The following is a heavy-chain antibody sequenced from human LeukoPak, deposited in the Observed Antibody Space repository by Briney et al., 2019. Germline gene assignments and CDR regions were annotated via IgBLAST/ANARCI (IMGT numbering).Heavy chain of an antibody. J-gene: IGHJ4*02. D-gene: IGHD5-12*01. CDR3: ATDKGYHYY. CDR1: GGSISSGGYY. Sequence: SETLSLTCTVSGGSISSGGYYWSWIRQHPGKGLELIGYMFYSGSTYYNPSLKSRVTISGDTSKNQVSLNLGSVTAADTAVYYCATDKGYHYYWGQGTLVTVSS. V-gene: IGHV4-31*03. CDR2: MFYSGST.